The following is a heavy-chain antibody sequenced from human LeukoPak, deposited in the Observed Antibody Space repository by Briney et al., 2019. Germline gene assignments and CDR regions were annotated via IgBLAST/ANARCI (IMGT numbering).Heavy chain of an antibody. D-gene: IGHD3-10*01. J-gene: IGHJ3*02. CDR1: GASISSGDSY. V-gene: IGHV4-30-4*08. CDR2: IYYSGST. Sequence: SQCLSLTCTVAGASISSGDSYWSWIRQPGGKGLEWSGYIYYSGSTYYNTSLKSRVTISVDTSTNQFSLRRSSVTPADTAVYYCARVAYADGTGTFDISGQGTMVTASS. CDR3: ARVAYADGTGTFDI.